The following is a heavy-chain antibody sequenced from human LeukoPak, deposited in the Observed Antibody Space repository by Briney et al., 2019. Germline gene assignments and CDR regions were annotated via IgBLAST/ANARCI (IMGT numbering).Heavy chain of an antibody. D-gene: IGHD2-2*01. CDR2: INTDGSST. J-gene: IGHJ4*02. CDR1: GFTFSSYW. Sequence: GESLKSSCAASGFTFSSYWMHWVRQVPGKSLMWVSGINTDGSSTGYADSVKGRFTISRDNAKNTVYLQMHSLRGEDTAVYYCARPPLYTSSFDYWGQGTLVTVSS. CDR3: ARPPLYTSSFDY. V-gene: IGHV3-74*01.